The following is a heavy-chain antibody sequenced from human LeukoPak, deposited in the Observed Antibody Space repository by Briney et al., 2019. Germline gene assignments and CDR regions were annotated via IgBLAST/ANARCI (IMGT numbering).Heavy chain of an antibody. CDR1: GGTFSNYA. D-gene: IGHD5-12*01. V-gene: IGHV1-69*13. Sequence: ASVKVSCKASGGTFSNYAIIWVRQAPGQGLEWMGGIIPMFGATNYAQKFQGRVTITADASTTLAYMEMSSLRSEDTAVYYCARTPPYSGFDFHDDWGQGSLVTVSS. CDR3: ARTPPYSGFDFHDD. CDR2: IIPMFGAT. J-gene: IGHJ4*02.